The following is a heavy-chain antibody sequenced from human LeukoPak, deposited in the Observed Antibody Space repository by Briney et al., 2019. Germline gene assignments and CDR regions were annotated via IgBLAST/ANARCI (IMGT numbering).Heavy chain of an antibody. D-gene: IGHD3-3*01. CDR3: ARGITIFGVVPPFDY. J-gene: IGHJ4*02. CDR1: GYTFTGYY. CDR2: INPNSGGT. Sequence: ASVKVSCKASGYTFTGYYMHWVRQAPGQGLEWMGWINPNSGGTNYAQKFHGRVTMTRDTSISTAYMELSRLRSDDTAVYYCARGITIFGVVPPFDYWGQGTLVTVSS. V-gene: IGHV1-2*02.